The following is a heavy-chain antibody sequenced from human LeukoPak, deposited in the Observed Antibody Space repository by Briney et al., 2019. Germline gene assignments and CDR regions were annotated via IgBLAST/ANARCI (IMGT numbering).Heavy chain of an antibody. CDR1: GGSFSGYY. J-gene: IGHJ5*02. CDR3: ARAAPFLA. D-gene: IGHD3-3*01. V-gene: IGHV4-34*01. CDR2: INHSGST. Sequence: PSETLSLTCAAYGGSFSGYYWSWLRQPPGKGLEWIGEINHSGSTNFKPSLKSRVTISVDTPKIQFSLKLSSVTAADTAVYYCARAAPFLAWGQGTLVTVSS.